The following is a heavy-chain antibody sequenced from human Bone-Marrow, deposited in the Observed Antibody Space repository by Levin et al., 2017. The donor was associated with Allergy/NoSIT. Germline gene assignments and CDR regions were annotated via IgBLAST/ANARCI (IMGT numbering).Heavy chain of an antibody. D-gene: IGHD2-15*01. CDR1: GGSISSGNHF. CDR3: AREVVVAAENDGFDI. V-gene: IGHV4-30-4*01. J-gene: IGHJ3*02. Sequence: SETLSLTCTVSGGSISSGNHFWSWLRQTPGMGLEWIGYIHYSGRDYYNPSLKSRVTISVDTSKNQFSLKLSFVTAADTAVYYCAREVVVAAENDGFDIWGQGTEVTVSS. CDR2: IHYSGRD.